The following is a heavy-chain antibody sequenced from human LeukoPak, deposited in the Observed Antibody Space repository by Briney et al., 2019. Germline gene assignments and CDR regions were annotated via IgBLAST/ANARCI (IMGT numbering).Heavy chain of an antibody. CDR2: TYPGNSDT. CDR3: ARHSRETEGRWLDP. V-gene: IGHV5-51*01. Sequence: GESLKISCKGSGYSFTNYWIGWVRQMPGKGLEWMGITYPGNSDTTYSPSFQGQVTISADKSISTAYLQWSSLKASDTAMYYCARHSRETEGRWLDPWGRGTLVTVSS. CDR1: GYSFTNYW. D-gene: IGHD5-24*01. J-gene: IGHJ5*02.